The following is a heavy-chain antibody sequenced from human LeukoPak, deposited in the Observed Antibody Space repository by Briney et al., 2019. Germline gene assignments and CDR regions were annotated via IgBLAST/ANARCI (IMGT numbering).Heavy chain of an antibody. J-gene: IGHJ5*02. Sequence: PSETLSLTCTVSGGSISSYYWSWIRQPPGKGLEWIGYIYYSGSTNYNPSLKSRVTISVDTSKNQFSLKLSSVTAADTAVYYCARELVYVFWFDPWGQGTLVTVSS. CDR3: ARELVYVFWFDP. D-gene: IGHD5/OR15-5a*01. V-gene: IGHV4-59*12. CDR1: GGSISSYY. CDR2: IYYSGST.